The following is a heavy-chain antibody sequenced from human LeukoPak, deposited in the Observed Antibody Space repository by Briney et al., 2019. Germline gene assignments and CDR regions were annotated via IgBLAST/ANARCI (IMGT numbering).Heavy chain of an antibody. Sequence: GGCLSLSCAASGFTFSSYAMSWVRQAPGKGLEWVSAISGSGGSTYYADSVKGRFTISRDNSKNTLYLQMNSLRAEDTAVYYCAKDLVTVAYYDFWSGSAFDIWGQGTMVTVSS. CDR1: GFTFSSYA. J-gene: IGHJ3*02. V-gene: IGHV3-23*01. D-gene: IGHD3-3*01. CDR3: AKDLVTVAYYDFWSGSAFDI. CDR2: ISGSGGST.